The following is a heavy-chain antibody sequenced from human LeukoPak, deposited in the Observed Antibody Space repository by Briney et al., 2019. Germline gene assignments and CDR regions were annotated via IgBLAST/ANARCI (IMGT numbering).Heavy chain of an antibody. D-gene: IGHD5-12*01. Sequence: PGGSLTLTRPSSGFTYSSYAMSWVRQAPAKGLEGVSAISGSGYSTYYADCVKGRFTISRYNSKNTLYLQMNSLRAEDTAVYYCAKEAGYSGYDYPDYWGQGTLVTVSS. CDR1: GFTYSSYA. V-gene: IGHV3-23*01. CDR2: ISGSGYST. J-gene: IGHJ4*02. CDR3: AKEAGYSGYDYPDY.